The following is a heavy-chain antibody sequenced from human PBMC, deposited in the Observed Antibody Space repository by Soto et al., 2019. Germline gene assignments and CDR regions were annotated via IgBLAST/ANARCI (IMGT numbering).Heavy chain of an antibody. D-gene: IGHD1-7*01. J-gene: IGHJ4*02. Sequence: PGGSLRLSCAASGFTFSSYAMSWVRQAPGKGLEWVSAISGSGGSTYYADSVKGRFTISRDNSKNTLYLQMNSLRAEDTAVYYCAKLSPDPYNWNYGDVFDYWGQGTLVTVSS. CDR3: AKLSPDPYNWNYGDVFDY. CDR2: ISGSGGST. CDR1: GFTFSSYA. V-gene: IGHV3-23*01.